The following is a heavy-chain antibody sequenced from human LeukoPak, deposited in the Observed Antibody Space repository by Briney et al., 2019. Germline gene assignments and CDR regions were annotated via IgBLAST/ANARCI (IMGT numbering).Heavy chain of an antibody. CDR1: GFTFSSYS. Sequence: PGGSLRLSCAASGFTFSSYSMNWVRQAPGKGLEWVSSISSSSSYIYYADSVKGRFTISRDNAKNSLYLQMNSLRAEDTAVYYCARVRTVPTSNWFDPWGQGTLVTVSS. D-gene: IGHD4-11*01. CDR3: ARVRTVPTSNWFDP. V-gene: IGHV3-21*04. CDR2: ISSSSSYI. J-gene: IGHJ5*02.